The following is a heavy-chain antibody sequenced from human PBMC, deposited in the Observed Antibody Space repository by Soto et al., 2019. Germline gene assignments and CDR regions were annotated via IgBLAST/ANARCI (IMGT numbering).Heavy chain of an antibody. CDR3: ARGNGGSFHHD. J-gene: IGHJ4*02. Sequence: QVQLVQSGAEVKKPGSSVKVSCKASGGTFSSYTISWVRQAPGQGLEWMGRIIPILGIANYAQKFQGRVTXTXXKSTRTAYMGLSSLRSEDTAVYYCARGNGGSFHHDWGQGTLVTVSS. CDR1: GGTFSSYT. V-gene: IGHV1-69*02. CDR2: IIPILGIA. D-gene: IGHD2-15*01.